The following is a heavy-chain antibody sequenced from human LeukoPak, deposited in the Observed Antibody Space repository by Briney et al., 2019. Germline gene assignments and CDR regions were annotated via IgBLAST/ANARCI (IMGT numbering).Heavy chain of an antibody. V-gene: IGHV3-30*01. Sequence: GGSLRLSCAASGFNLTTYALHWVRKAPGKGLEWMRVISFDGSDARYADSVKGRFTISRDNFNNTLYLQMNSLRPEDTAVYYCARDWGRLATLSYYFDYWGQGTLVTVSS. J-gene: IGHJ4*02. CDR2: ISFDGSDA. CDR3: ARDWGRLATLSYYFDY. D-gene: IGHD3-16*01. CDR1: GFNLTTYA.